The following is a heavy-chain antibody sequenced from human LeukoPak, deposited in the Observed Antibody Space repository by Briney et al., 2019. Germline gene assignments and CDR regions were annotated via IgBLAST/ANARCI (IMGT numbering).Heavy chain of an antibody. J-gene: IGHJ3*02. CDR1: GFIFSNYG. CDR2: ISFGGRNT. Sequence: GGSLRLSCATSGFIFSNYGMNWVRQAPGKGLEWVSSISFGGRNTYYADSVKGRFTISRDNSKNTLYLQMNSLRAEDTAMYYCAKLASTTCCQSAFVIWGQGTMITVSS. CDR3: AKLASTTCCQSAFVI. D-gene: IGHD2-2*01. V-gene: IGHV3-23*01.